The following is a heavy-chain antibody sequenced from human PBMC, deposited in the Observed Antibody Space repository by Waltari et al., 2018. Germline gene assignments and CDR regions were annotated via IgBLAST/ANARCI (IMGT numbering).Heavy chain of an antibody. J-gene: IGHJ5*02. Sequence: QVQLVQSGAEVKKPGSSVKVSCKASGGTFSSYAISWVRPAPGQGLEWMGGIIPIFGTANYAQKFQGRVTITTDESTSTAYMELSSLRSEDTAVYYCAITEDITGTTSWFDPWGQGTLVTVSS. V-gene: IGHV1-69*05. CDR1: GGTFSSYA. CDR3: AITEDITGTTSWFDP. D-gene: IGHD1-20*01. CDR2: IIPIFGTA.